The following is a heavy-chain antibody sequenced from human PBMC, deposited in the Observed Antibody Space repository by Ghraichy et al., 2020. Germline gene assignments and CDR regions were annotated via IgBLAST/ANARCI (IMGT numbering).Heavy chain of an antibody. J-gene: IGHJ5*02. CDR3: ARDRSYYADDQ. Sequence: LSLTCVASGFNINSHGMHWVRQAPGKGLEWAAVMWADGKKQHYADSVKGRFTISRDTFKNTVYLQMNSVRVEDTAVYYCARDRSYYADDQWGQGTLVTISS. CDR1: GFNINSHG. V-gene: IGHV3-33*01. CDR2: MWADGKKQ. D-gene: IGHD3-16*01.